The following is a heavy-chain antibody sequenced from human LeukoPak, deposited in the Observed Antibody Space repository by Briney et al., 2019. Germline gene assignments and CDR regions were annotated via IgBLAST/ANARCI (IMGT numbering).Heavy chain of an antibody. J-gene: IGHJ4*02. D-gene: IGHD2-2*01. CDR1: GYIFTSYG. CDR3: ARARPGAYCGTTSCFSDY. Sequence: ASAKVSCKASGYIFTSYGISWVRQGPGQGLEWVGWISAYNGNTKFAPNLQDRVTMTTDTSTATAYMELRSLRLDDTAVYFCARARPGAYCGTTSCFSDYWGQGTLVTVSS. CDR2: ISAYNGNT. V-gene: IGHV1-18*01.